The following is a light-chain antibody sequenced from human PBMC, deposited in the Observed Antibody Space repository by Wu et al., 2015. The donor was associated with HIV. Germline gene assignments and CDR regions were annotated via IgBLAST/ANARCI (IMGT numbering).Light chain of an antibody. CDR2: VTS. J-gene: IGKJ3*01. V-gene: IGKV3-11*01. Sequence: EVILTQSPATLSLSPGERATLSCRASQSVSSYLAWYQQKPGQAPRLLIYVTSYRATGIPARFSGSGSGTDFTLTISSLEPEDFAVYYCQQRNNWPGITFGPGTTVDIK. CDR3: QQRNNWPGIT. CDR1: QSVSSY.